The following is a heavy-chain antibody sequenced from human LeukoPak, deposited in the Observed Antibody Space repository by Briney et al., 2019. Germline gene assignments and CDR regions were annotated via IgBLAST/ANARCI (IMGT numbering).Heavy chain of an antibody. Sequence: SETLSLTCAVYGGSFSGYYWSWIRQPPGKGLEWIGEINHSGSTNYNPSLKSRVTISVDTSKNQFSLKLSSVTAADTAVYYCARGLEAFGAPSGYWGQGTLVTVSS. D-gene: IGHD3-10*01. CDR2: INHSGST. V-gene: IGHV4-34*01. CDR1: GGSFSGYY. CDR3: ARGLEAFGAPSGY. J-gene: IGHJ4*02.